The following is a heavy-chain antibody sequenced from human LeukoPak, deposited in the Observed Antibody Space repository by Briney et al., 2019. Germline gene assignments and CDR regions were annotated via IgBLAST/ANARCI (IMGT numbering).Heavy chain of an antibody. CDR3: ARGASGIQLWFFDP. J-gene: IGHJ5*02. D-gene: IGHD5-18*01. CDR1: GFTFGSYW. V-gene: IGHV3-7*01. Sequence: PGGSLRLSCAASGFTFGSYWMSWVRQAPGKGLEWVSNIKQDGSEKYYVDSVKGRFTISRDNAKNSLFLQMNSLRAEDTAVYYCARGASGIQLWFFDPWGQGTPVRVSS. CDR2: IKQDGSEK.